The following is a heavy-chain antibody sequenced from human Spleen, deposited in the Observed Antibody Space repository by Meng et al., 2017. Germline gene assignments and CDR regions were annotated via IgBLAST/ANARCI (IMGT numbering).Heavy chain of an antibody. J-gene: IGHJ4*02. V-gene: IGHV4-34*01. CDR1: GGAFSDYY. CDR2: INHSGST. CDR3: ARGPTTMAHDFDY. Sequence: QVQLQQWGAGPLKPSETLSLTCVGSGGAFSDYYWSRIRQPPGKGLEWIGEINHSGSTNYNPSLESRATISVDTSQNNLSLKLSSVTAADSAVYYCARGPTTMAHDFDYWGQGTLVTVSS. D-gene: IGHD4-11*01.